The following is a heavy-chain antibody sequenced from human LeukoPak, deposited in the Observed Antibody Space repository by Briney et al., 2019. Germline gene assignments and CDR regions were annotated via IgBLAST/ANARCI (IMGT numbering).Heavy chain of an antibody. CDR1: GYTFTSYG. Sequence: GASVKVSCKASGYTFTSYGISWVRQAPGQGLEWMGWISAYNGNTNYAQKLQGRVTMTTDTSTSTAYMELRSLRSDDTAVYYCARVYRHDRDYDFWSGYGRGNWFDPWGQGTLVTVSS. CDR3: ARVYRHDRDYDFWSGYGRGNWFDP. D-gene: IGHD3-3*01. J-gene: IGHJ5*02. CDR2: ISAYNGNT. V-gene: IGHV1-18*01.